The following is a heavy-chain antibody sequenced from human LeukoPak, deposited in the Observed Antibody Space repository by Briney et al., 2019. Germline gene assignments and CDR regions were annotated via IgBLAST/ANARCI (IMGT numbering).Heavy chain of an antibody. CDR2: ISGSGGST. CDR3: AKAPNYYYGMDV. J-gene: IGHJ6*02. V-gene: IGHV3-23*01. CDR1: GFTFSSYS. Sequence: GGSLRLSCAASGFTFSSYSMNWVRQAPGKGLEWVSAISGSGGSTYYADSVKGRFTISRDNSKNTLYLQMNSLRAEDTAVYYCAKAPNYYYGMDVWGQGTTVTVSS.